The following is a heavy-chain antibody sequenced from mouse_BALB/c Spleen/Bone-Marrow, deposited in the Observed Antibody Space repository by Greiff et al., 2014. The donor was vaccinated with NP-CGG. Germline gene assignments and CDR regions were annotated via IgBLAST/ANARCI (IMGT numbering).Heavy chain of an antibody. V-gene: IGHV14-3*02. CDR3: ATYYYGSSWGFAY. D-gene: IGHD1-1*01. J-gene: IGHJ3*01. CDR2: IDPANGNT. Sequence: VQLQQPGAELVKPGASVKLSCTASGFNIKDTYMRWVKQRPEQGLEWIGRIDPANGNTKYDPKFQGKATITADTSSNTAYLQLSSLTSEDTAVYYCATYYYGSSWGFAYWGQGTLVTVSA. CDR1: GFNIKDTY.